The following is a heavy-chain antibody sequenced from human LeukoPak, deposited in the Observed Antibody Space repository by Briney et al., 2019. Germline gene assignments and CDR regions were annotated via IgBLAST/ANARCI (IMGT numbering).Heavy chain of an antibody. Sequence: GGSLRLSCAASGFTVSDNYMIWVRQTPGKGLEWVSIIYGVGSIYYADSVTGRFTISRDTSNNTLYLQMNSLRAEGTAVYYCAASYYYDSSGYYYMFPFHFWGQGTLVAVSS. V-gene: IGHV3-66*01. CDR3: AASYYYDSSGYYYMFPFHF. J-gene: IGHJ1*01. CDR2: IYGVGSI. D-gene: IGHD3-22*01. CDR1: GFTVSDNY.